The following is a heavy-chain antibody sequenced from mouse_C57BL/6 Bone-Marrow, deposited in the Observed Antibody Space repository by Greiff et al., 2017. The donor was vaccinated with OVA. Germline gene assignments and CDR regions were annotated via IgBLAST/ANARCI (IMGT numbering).Heavy chain of an antibody. CDR1: GFNIKDDY. J-gene: IGHJ4*01. Sequence: VQLQQSGAELVRPGASVKLSCTASGFNIKDDYMHWVKQRPEQGLEWIGWIDPENGDTEYASKFQGKATITADTSSNTAYLQLSSLTSEDTAVYYCTTETAQAPMDYWGQGTSVTVSS. CDR2: IDPENGDT. V-gene: IGHV14-4*01. CDR3: TTETAQAPMDY. D-gene: IGHD3-2*02.